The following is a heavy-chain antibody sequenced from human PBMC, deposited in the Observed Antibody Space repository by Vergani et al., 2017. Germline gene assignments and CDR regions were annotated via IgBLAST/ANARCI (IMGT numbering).Heavy chain of an antibody. CDR2: IYTSWST. Sequence: QAQLQESGPGLVKPSETLSLTCTVSGGSISSYYWSWIRQPPGKGLDWIVYIYTSWSTNYNPSLKSRVTISVDTSKNQFSLKLSSVTAADTAVYYCATDRLPIAYYDSSGTPGGYWGQGTLVTVSS. V-gene: IGHV4-4*09. CDR1: GGSISSYY. J-gene: IGHJ4*02. CDR3: ATDRLPIAYYDSSGTPGGY. D-gene: IGHD3-22*01.